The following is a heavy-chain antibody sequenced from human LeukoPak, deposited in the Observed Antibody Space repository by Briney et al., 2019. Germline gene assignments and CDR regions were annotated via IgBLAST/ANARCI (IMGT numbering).Heavy chain of an antibody. J-gene: IGHJ4*02. CDR1: GYTFTSYG. V-gene: IGHV1-18*01. CDR3: AREAYSYGSLYFDY. CDR2: ISAYNGNT. Sequence: ASVKVSCKASGYTFTSYGISWVRQAPGQGLEWMGWISAYNGNTNYAQKLQGRVTMTTDTSTSTAYMELRSLRSDDTAVYYCAREAYSYGSLYFDYWGQGTLVTVSS. D-gene: IGHD5-18*01.